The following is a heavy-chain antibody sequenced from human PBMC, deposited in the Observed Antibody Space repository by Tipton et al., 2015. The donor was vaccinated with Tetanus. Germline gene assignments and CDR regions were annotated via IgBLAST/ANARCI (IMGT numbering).Heavy chain of an antibody. D-gene: IGHD3-9*01. CDR2: IIPIFGTA. Sequence: QLVQSGAEVKKPGSSVKVSCKASGGTFSSYAISWVRQAPGQGLEWMGGIIPIFGTANYAQKFQGRVTITADGSTSTAYMELSSLRSEDTAVYYCARDLLRYDILTGYYPGDAFDIWGQGTMVTVSS. V-gene: IGHV1-69*01. J-gene: IGHJ3*02. CDR3: ARDLLRYDILTGYYPGDAFDI. CDR1: GGTFSSYA.